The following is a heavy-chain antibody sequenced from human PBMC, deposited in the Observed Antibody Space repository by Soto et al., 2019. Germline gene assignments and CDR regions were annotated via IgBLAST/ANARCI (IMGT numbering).Heavy chain of an antibody. V-gene: IGHV1-3*01. Sequence: GSSVKVSCKASGYTFTSSAMHWVRQAPGQRLEWMGWINAGNGNTKYSQKFQGRVTITRDTSASTAYMELSSLRSEDTAVYYCARKRITMVRGVIIGPFYPWGQGTLVTVSS. CDR1: GYTFTSSA. CDR2: INAGNGNT. J-gene: IGHJ5*02. D-gene: IGHD3-10*01. CDR3: ARKRITMVRGVIIGPFYP.